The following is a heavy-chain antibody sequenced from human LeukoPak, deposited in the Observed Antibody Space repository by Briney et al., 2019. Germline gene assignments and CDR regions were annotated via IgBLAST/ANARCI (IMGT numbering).Heavy chain of an antibody. D-gene: IGHD2-2*02. Sequence: GGSLRLSRAASGFTFSSYTMSWVRQAPGKGLEWVSSISSSSSYIYYADSVKGRFTISRDNAKNSLYLQMNSLRAEDAAVYYCATEPLTVVVPAAIRHYWGQGTLVTVSS. CDR2: ISSSSSYI. CDR1: GFTFSSYT. J-gene: IGHJ4*02. CDR3: ATEPLTVVVPAAIRHY. V-gene: IGHV3-21*01.